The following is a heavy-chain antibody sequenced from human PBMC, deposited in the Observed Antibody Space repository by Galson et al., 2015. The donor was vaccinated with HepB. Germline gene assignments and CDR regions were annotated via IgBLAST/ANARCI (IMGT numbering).Heavy chain of an antibody. CDR3: ARVMECSSTSCYLGYYYGMDV. V-gene: IGHV3-21*01. Sequence: SLRLSCAASGFTFSGYSMNWVRQAPGKGLEWVSAISSSSSYIYYADSVKGRFTISRDNAKNSLYLQMNSLRAEDTAVYYCARVMECSSTSCYLGYYYGMDVWGQGTTVTVSS. CDR2: ISSSSSYI. CDR1: GFTFSGYS. J-gene: IGHJ6*02. D-gene: IGHD2-2*01.